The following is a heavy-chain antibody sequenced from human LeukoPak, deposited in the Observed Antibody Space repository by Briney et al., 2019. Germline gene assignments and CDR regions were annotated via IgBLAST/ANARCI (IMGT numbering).Heavy chain of an antibody. CDR2: ISGSGGST. CDR3: AKGRYGDYNYYYYYYMDV. D-gene: IGHD4-17*01. Sequence: GGSLRLSCAASGFTFSSYAMSWVRQAPGKGLEWVSAISGSGGSTYYADSVKGRFTISRDNSKNTLYLQMNSLRAEDPAVYYCAKGRYGDYNYYYYYYMDVWGKGTTVTVSS. V-gene: IGHV3-23*01. J-gene: IGHJ6*03. CDR1: GFTFSSYA.